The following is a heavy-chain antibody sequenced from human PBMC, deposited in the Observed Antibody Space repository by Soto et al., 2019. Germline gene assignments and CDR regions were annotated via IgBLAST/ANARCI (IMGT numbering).Heavy chain of an antibody. CDR1: GFTFDDHV. CDR3: ARSWSGSTSGRVDV. V-gene: IGHV3-9*01. D-gene: IGHD3-3*01. Sequence: EVQLVESGGGLVHPGRSLRLSCVASGFTFDDHVMNWVRQVPGKGLEWVGRISWNGYSIGYGGSVRGRFTISRDNAQNTLYLQMNNLRSEDTALYYCARSWSGSTSGRVDVWGRGTTVTVSS. CDR2: ISWNGYSI. J-gene: IGHJ6*02.